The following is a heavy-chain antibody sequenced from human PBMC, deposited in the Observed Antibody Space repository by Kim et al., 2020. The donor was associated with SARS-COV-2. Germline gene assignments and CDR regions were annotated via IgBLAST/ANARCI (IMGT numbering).Heavy chain of an antibody. V-gene: IGHV3-23*01. Sequence: DSGKGRFTISRDSSKNTLYLRMNSLRAEDTAVYYCAKYPYTVAAGFNADYWGQGTLVTVSS. CDR3: AKYPYTVAAGFNADY. D-gene: IGHD6-13*01. J-gene: IGHJ4*02.